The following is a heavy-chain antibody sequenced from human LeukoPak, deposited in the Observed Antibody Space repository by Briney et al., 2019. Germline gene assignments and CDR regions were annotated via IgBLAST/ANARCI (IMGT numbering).Heavy chain of an antibody. V-gene: IGHV4-34*01. Sequence: KPSETLSLTCAVYGRSFTGYYWSWIRQPPGKGLEWIGEINHSGSTNYNPSLKSRVTISVDTSKNQFSLKLSSVTAADTAVYYCARAPWDSRWYYFDYWGQGTLVTVSS. D-gene: IGHD3-22*01. CDR3: ARAPWDSRWYYFDY. CDR1: GRSFTGYY. CDR2: INHSGST. J-gene: IGHJ4*02.